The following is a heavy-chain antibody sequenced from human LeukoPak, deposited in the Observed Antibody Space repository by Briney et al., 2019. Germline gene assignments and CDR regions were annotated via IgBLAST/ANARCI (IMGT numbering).Heavy chain of an antibody. D-gene: IGHD6-6*01. CDR3: AREKYSSSDDGPYYFDY. CDR2: ISSSSIYI. J-gene: IGHJ4*02. V-gene: IGHV3-21*01. Sequence: PGGSLRLPCAASGFTVSSNYMSWVRQAPGKGLEWVSSISSSSIYIYYADSVKGRFTISRDNAKNSLWLQMNSLRAEDTAVYYCAREKYSSSDDGPYYFDYWGQGTLVTVSS. CDR1: GFTVSSNY.